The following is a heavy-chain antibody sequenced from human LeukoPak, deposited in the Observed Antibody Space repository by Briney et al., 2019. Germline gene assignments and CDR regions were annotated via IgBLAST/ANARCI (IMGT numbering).Heavy chain of an antibody. D-gene: IGHD3-3*01. Sequence: GGSLRLSCVASGFIFNKYAMSWVRQAPGKGLEWVSAISGAHATYYADSVRGRFTISRDNAKNSLYLQMNSLRAEDTAVYYCAVDYDFSFDYWGQGTLVTVSS. CDR3: AVDYDFSFDY. CDR1: GFIFNKYA. J-gene: IGHJ4*02. CDR2: ISGAHAT. V-gene: IGHV3-23*01.